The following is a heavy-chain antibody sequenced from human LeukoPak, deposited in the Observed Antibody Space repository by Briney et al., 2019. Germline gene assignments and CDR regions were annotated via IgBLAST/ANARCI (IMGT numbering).Heavy chain of an antibody. Sequence: GESLQISRKGSGYRFTSYWIGWVRQLPGKGLEWMGIIYPGDSDTRYSPSFQGQVTISADKSISTAYLQWSSLKASDTAMYYCARQRGYCSSTSCYAENWFDPWGQGTLVTVSS. V-gene: IGHV5-51*01. CDR2: IYPGDSDT. D-gene: IGHD2-2*01. CDR3: ARQRGYCSSTSCYAENWFDP. CDR1: GYRFTSYW. J-gene: IGHJ5*02.